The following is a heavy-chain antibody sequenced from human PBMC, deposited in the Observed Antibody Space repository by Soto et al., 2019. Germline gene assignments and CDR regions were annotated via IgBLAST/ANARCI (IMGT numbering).Heavy chain of an antibody. J-gene: IGHJ6*02. CDR2: ISYDGGHK. CDR3: ARVKTHYRNPRGPFFFYGMDV. D-gene: IGHD4-4*01. CDR1: EFTFSSYA. Sequence: QVQLVESGGGVVHPERSLRLSCSASEFTFSSYAMHWVRQAPGKGLEWVAGISYDGGHKFYGDSVRGRFTISRDSSKTTVFLQMNSLRPEDTAAYYCARVKTHYRNPRGPFFFYGMDVWGQGTTVTVSS. V-gene: IGHV3-30-3*01.